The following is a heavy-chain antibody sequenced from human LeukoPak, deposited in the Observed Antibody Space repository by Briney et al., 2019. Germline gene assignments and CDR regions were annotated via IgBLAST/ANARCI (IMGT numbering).Heavy chain of an antibody. CDR3: ARMRGSYPFDY. D-gene: IGHD1-26*01. Sequence: GGSLRLSCAASGFTFDDYGMSWVRQAPGKGLEWVAFIRYDGSNKYYADSVKGRFTISRDNAKNSLYLHMNSLRAEDTAVYYCARMRGSYPFDYWGQGTLVTVSS. J-gene: IGHJ4*02. CDR1: GFTFDDYG. CDR2: IRYDGSNK. V-gene: IGHV3-33*08.